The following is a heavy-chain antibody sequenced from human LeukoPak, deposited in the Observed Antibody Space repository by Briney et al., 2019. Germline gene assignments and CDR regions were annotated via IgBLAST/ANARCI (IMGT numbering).Heavy chain of an antibody. J-gene: IGHJ3*02. CDR3: AAQRVLRFLEWSPCCAFDI. CDR1: GGSFSGYY. Sequence: KTSETLSLTCAVYGGSFSGYYWSWIRQPPGKGLEWIGEINHSGSTNYNPSLKSRVTISVDTSKNQFSLKLSSVTAADTAVYYCAAQRVLRFLEWSPCCAFDIWGQGTMVTVSS. V-gene: IGHV4-34*01. CDR2: INHSGST. D-gene: IGHD3-3*01.